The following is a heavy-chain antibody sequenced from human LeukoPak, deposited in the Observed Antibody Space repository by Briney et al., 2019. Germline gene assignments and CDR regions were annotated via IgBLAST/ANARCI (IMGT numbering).Heavy chain of an antibody. CDR2: IYTSGST. Sequence: SQTLSLTCTVSGGSISSPSYYWSWIRQPAGKGLEWIGRIYTSGSTNYNPSLNSRVAISVDTSKDQFSLKLSSVTAADTAVYYCASELSGSRPLDYWGQGTLVTVSS. V-gene: IGHV4-61*02. CDR1: GGSISSPSYY. D-gene: IGHD1-26*01. J-gene: IGHJ4*02. CDR3: ASELSGSRPLDY.